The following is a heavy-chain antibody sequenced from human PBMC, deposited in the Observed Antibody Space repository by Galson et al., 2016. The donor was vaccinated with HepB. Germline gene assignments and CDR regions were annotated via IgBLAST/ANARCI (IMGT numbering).Heavy chain of an antibody. Sequence: LRLSCAASGFTFSNYAMTWIRQTPGRGLEWIGEINPGGSADYNPSLKSRVTISADTSKTQFPLKLKSLPAADTALYYCASREYSGRAQPPLDSWGQGTLVPVSS. CDR1: GFTFSNYA. CDR3: ASREYSGRAQPPLDS. J-gene: IGHJ4*02. CDR2: INPGGSA. D-gene: IGHD2/OR15-2a*01. V-gene: IGHV4-34*01.